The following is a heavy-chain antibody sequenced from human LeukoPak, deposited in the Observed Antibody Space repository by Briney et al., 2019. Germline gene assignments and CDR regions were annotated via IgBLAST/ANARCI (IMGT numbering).Heavy chain of an antibody. CDR3: ARIRGWVYFDY. CDR2: IYTGGST. D-gene: IGHD3-10*01. CDR1: GFTVNSNY. Sequence: GGSLRLSCAAPGFTVNSNYMSWVRQAPGKGLEWVSVIYTGGSTYYTDSVKCRFTISRDNSKNTLYLQMNSLRAEDTAVYYCARIRGWVYFDYWGQGTPVTVSS. J-gene: IGHJ4*02. V-gene: IGHV3-53*01.